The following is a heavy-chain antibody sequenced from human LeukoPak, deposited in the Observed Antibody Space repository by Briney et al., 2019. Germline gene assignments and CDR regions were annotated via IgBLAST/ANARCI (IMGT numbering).Heavy chain of an antibody. V-gene: IGHV3-53*01. CDR3: AKRGTYYYDSSGYYPPGFDY. D-gene: IGHD3-22*01. CDR1: GFSVSGTY. J-gene: IGHJ4*02. Sequence: GSLRLSCAASGFSVSGTYMIWVRRAPGKRLEWVSAISNGGITDCADSVKGRFTISRDTAKNTLYLQMNSLRAEDTAVYYCAKRGTYYYDSSGYYPPGFDYWGQGTLVTVSS. CDR2: ISNGGIT.